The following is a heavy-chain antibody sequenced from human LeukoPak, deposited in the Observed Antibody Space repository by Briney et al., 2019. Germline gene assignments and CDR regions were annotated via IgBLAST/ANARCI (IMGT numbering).Heavy chain of an antibody. Sequence: GASVKVSCKASGYTFTGYYMHWVRQATGQGLEWMGWMNPNSGNTGYAQKFQGRVTMTRNTSISTAYMELSSLRSEDTAVYYCARGRIQQDHWGQGTLVTVSS. CDR2: MNPNSGNT. CDR3: ARGRIQQDH. J-gene: IGHJ4*02. D-gene: IGHD5-18*01. V-gene: IGHV1-8*02. CDR1: GYTFTGYY.